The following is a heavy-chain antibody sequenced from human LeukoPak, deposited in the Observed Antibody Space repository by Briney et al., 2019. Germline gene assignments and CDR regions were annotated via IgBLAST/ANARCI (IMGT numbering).Heavy chain of an antibody. CDR3: AHRRSYGDYDY. CDR2: IFWDDDD. V-gene: IGHV2-5*02. CDR1: GFSFSTSEVA. Sequence: SAPTLVKPTQTLTLTCTFSGFSFSTSEVAVGWIRQPPGNALEWLALIFWDDDDRYSPSLKNRLTITKDTSKNQVVLTMTSMDPLDTATYYCAHRRSYGDYDYWGQGTLVTV. J-gene: IGHJ4*02. D-gene: IGHD4-17*01.